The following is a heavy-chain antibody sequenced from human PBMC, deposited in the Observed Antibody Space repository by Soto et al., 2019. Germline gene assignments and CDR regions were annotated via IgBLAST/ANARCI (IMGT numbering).Heavy chain of an antibody. Sequence: SETLSLTCAVFGGSIGGVDYSRNWIRQTPGKGLEWIGYIYYGGSTYYNPSLQSRVTMSVDRSRNQFSLKLNSVTAADTAVYYCARVRREYDNSGPVDYWGQGTLVTVSS. CDR1: GGSIGGVDYS. J-gene: IGHJ4*02. D-gene: IGHD3-22*01. CDR2: IYYGGST. V-gene: IGHV4-30-2*01. CDR3: ARVRREYDNSGPVDY.